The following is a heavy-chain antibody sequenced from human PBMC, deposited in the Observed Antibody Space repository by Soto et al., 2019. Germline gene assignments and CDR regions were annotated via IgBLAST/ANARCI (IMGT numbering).Heavy chain of an antibody. Sequence: PSEPLSLTCIVSGGFISNSKYYWTWIRQPPGKGLEWIGSIFYSGSTYYNPSLKSRVTISVDTSKNLFSLKLTSMTAADTAVYYCARVSSDRYLDWVGRNDAFDISGQGTMVTVSS. D-gene: IGHD3-9*01. CDR1: GGFISNSKYY. J-gene: IGHJ3*02. CDR3: ARVSSDRYLDWVGRNDAFDI. CDR2: IFYSGST. V-gene: IGHV4-39*02.